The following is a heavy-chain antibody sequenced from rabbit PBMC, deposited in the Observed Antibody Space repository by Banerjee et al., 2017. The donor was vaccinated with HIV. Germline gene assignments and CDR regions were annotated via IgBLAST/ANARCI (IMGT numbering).Heavy chain of an antibody. CDR3: ARGGVGSTGYTYAFDP. D-gene: IGHD1-1*01. V-gene: IGHV1S45*01. J-gene: IGHJ2*01. CDR2: IGIGSGTT. CDR1: GFSFSSGYW. Sequence: QKQLEESGGGLVKPEGSLTLTCTASGFSFSSGYWMCWVRQAPGKGLEWIGCIGIGSGTTYYASWAKGRFTITKASSPTVTLQMTSLTAADTATYFCARGGVGSTGYTYAFDPWGQGTLVTVS.